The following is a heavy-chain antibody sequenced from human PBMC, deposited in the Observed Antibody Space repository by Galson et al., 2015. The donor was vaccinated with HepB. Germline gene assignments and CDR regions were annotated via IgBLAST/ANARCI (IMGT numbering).Heavy chain of an antibody. CDR3: ARWPRGYSYGSFGD. Sequence: SLRLSCAASGFTFSSYSMNWVRQAPGKGLEWVSYISSSSSTIYYADSVKGRFTISRDNAKNSLYLQMNSLRAEDTAVYYCARWPRGYSYGSFGDWGQGTLVTVSS. J-gene: IGHJ1*01. CDR1: GFTFSSYS. V-gene: IGHV3-48*01. CDR2: ISSSSSTI. D-gene: IGHD5-18*01.